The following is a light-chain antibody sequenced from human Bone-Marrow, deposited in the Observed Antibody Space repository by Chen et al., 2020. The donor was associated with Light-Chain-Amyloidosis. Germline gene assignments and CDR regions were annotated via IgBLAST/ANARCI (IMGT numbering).Light chain of an antibody. J-gene: IGLJ3*02. CDR2: DDS. CDR1: NIGSTS. Sequence: SYVLTQPSSVSVAPGQTATIACGGNNIGSTSVHWYQQTPGQAPLLVVYDDSDRPSGIPERLSGSNAGNTATLTMSGAEAGDEADYYCQVWDRSSDRPVFGGGTKLTVL. CDR3: QVWDRSSDRPV. V-gene: IGLV3-21*02.